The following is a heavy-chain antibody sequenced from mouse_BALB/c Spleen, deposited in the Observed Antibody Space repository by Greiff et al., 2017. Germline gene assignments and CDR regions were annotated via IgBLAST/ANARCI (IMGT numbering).Heavy chain of an antibody. Sequence: EVKLMESGGDLVKPGGSLKLSCAASGFTFSSYGMSWVRQTPDKRLEWVATISSGGSYTYYPDSVKGRFTISRDNAKNTLYLQMSSLKSEDTAMYYCASHGNSFAYWGQGTLVTVSA. D-gene: IGHD2-1*01. CDR3: ASHGNSFAY. CDR1: GFTFSSYG. J-gene: IGHJ3*01. CDR2: ISSGGSYT. V-gene: IGHV5-6*01.